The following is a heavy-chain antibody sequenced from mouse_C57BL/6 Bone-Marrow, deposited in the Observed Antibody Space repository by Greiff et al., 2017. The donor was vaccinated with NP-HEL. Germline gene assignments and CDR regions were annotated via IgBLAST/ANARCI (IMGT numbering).Heavy chain of an antibody. CDR3: ARCYYGSWYFDV. V-gene: IGHV1-59*01. D-gene: IGHD1-1*01. Sequence: QVQLKQPGAELVRPGTSVKLSCKASGYTFTSYWMHWVKQRPGQGLEWIGVIDPSDSYTNYNQKFKGKATLTVDTSSSTAYMQLSSLTSEDSAVYYCARCYYGSWYFDVWGTGTTVTVSS. CDR1: GYTFTSYW. J-gene: IGHJ1*03. CDR2: IDPSDSYT.